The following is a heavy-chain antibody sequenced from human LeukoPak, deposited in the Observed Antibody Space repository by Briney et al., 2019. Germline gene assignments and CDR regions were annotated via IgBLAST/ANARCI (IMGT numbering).Heavy chain of an antibody. V-gene: IGHV3-21*01. CDR2: ISRSSSTYI. Sequence: GGSLRLSCAASGFMFSSNWMNWVRQAPGKGLEWVSSISRSSSTYIYYADSVKGRFTISRDNAKNSLYLQMNSLRAEDTAVYYCARLNYYDSTNYFDCWGQGTLVTVSS. D-gene: IGHD3-22*01. CDR1: GFMFSSNW. J-gene: IGHJ4*02. CDR3: ARLNYYDSTNYFDC.